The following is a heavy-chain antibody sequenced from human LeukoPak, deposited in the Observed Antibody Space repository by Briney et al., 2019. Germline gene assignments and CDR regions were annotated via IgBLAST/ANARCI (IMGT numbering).Heavy chain of an antibody. CDR1: GCTFSSYA. CDR3: ARAGTAMSTLDY. Sequence: SVKVSCKASGCTFSSYAISWVRQAPGQGLEWVGGIIPIFGTANYAQKFQGRVTITADESTSTAYMELSSLRSEDTAVYYCARAGTAMSTLDYWGQGTLVTVSS. D-gene: IGHD5-18*01. V-gene: IGHV1-69*13. CDR2: IIPIFGTA. J-gene: IGHJ4*02.